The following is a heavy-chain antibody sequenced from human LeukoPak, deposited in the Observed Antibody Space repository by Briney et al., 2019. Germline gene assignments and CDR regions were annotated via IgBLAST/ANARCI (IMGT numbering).Heavy chain of an antibody. V-gene: IGHV1-8*01. J-gene: IGHJ4*02. CDR1: GYTFTSYD. Sequence: ASVKVSCKASGYTFTSYDINWVRQATGQGPEWMGWMSPNSGNTGYAQKFQGRVTMTRSTSMSTAYMELSSLRSEDTAVYYCARGPPNWGYDYWGPGTLDTVSS. CDR3: ARGPPNWGYDY. CDR2: MSPNSGNT. D-gene: IGHD7-27*01.